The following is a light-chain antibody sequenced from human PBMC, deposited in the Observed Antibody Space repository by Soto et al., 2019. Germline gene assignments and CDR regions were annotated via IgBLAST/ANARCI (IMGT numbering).Light chain of an antibody. CDR1: SSNIGINS. J-gene: IGLJ3*02. CDR2: NNN. CDR3: ATWGDSLNGWV. Sequence: QSVLTQPPSASGTPGQRVTISCAGSSSNIGINSVNWYQQLPGTAPKLLIYNNNQRPSGVSDRFSGSKSGTSASLAISGLQSEDEADDYCATWGDSLNGWVFGGGTKLTVL. V-gene: IGLV1-44*01.